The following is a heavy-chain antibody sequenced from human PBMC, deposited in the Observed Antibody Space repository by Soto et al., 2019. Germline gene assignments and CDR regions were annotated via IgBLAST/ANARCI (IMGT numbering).Heavy chain of an antibody. CDR1: GGSINSYY. J-gene: IGHJ4*02. CDR3: ARDRMGASYFDY. D-gene: IGHD1-26*01. V-gene: IGHV4-59*01. CDR2: IYYSGST. Sequence: SETLSLTCTVFGGSINSYYWSWIRQPPGKGLEWIGYIYYSGSTNYNPSLKSRVTILVDTSKNQFSLKLSSVTAADTAVYYCARDRMGASYFDYWGQGALVTVSS.